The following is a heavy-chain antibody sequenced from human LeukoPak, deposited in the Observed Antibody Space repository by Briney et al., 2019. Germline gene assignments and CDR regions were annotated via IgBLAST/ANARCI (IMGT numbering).Heavy chain of an antibody. CDR1: GFSLSTKG. Sequence: PGGSLRLSCVACGFSLSTKGMHWVRQAPGKGLEWVAVTWYDGKKNDYGDSVKGRFTISRDNSKNSLYLEMNSLRTEDTAVYYCARTGITRNWYFDLWGRGTLVTVSS. J-gene: IGHJ2*01. CDR2: TWYDGKKN. D-gene: IGHD3-16*01. V-gene: IGHV3-33*01. CDR3: ARTGITRNWYFDL.